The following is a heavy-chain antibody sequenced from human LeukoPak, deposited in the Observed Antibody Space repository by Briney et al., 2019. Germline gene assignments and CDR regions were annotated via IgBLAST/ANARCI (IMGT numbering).Heavy chain of an antibody. CDR3: ASHRSATSPLDY. J-gene: IGHJ4*02. CDR2: IYPGDSDT. Sequence: GESLKISCKRSGYSFTSYWIGWVRQMPGKGLEWMGIIYPGDSDTRYSPSFQGQVTISADKSVSTAYLQWSSLRASDTAMYYCASHRSATSPLDYWGQGTLVTVSS. D-gene: IGHD5-12*01. CDR1: GYSFTSYW. V-gene: IGHV5-51*01.